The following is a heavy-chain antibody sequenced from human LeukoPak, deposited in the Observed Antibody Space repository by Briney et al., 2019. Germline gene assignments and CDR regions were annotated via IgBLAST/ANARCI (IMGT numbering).Heavy chain of an antibody. Sequence: GESLKISCKGSGYSFTSYWIGWVRQLPGKGLEWMGIIYPGDSDTRYSPSFPGQVTISADKSISTAYLQWSSLKASDTAMYYCARLGNYYYYYMDVWGKGTTVTVSS. CDR2: IYPGDSDT. CDR3: ARLGNYYYYYMDV. CDR1: GYSFTSYW. V-gene: IGHV5-51*01. J-gene: IGHJ6*03.